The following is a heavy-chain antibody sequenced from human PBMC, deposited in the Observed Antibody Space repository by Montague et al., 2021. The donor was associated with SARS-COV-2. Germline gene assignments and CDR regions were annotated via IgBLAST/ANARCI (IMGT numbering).Heavy chain of an antibody. Sequence: SETLSLTCAISGGSFSNYYCSWTRHPPGKRLEWIAEVNQSGTTIHNPSDKREVTTSEDTSKNQLYLRLHSVTAADTAMYYCARGRRPVVVPGAGPAGHAFDIWGQGTMGTVTS. D-gene: IGHD2-2*01. CDR1: GGSFSNYY. V-gene: IGHV4-34*01. J-gene: IGHJ3*02. CDR3: ARGRRPVVVPGAGPAGHAFDI. CDR2: VNQSGTT.